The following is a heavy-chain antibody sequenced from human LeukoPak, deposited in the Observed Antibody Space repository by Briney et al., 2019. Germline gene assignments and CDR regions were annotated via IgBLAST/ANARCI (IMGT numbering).Heavy chain of an antibody. CDR1: GFTFSSYS. Sequence: PGGSLRLSCAASGFTFSSYSMNWVRQAPGKGLERVSYISSSSSTIYYADSVKGRFTISRDNAKNSLYLQMNSLRAEDTAVYYCARAPRRYYDFWSGYSDYYYYYYYMDVWGKGTTVTVSS. J-gene: IGHJ6*03. V-gene: IGHV3-48*01. CDR2: ISSSSSTI. D-gene: IGHD3-3*01. CDR3: ARAPRRYYDFWSGYSDYYYYYYYMDV.